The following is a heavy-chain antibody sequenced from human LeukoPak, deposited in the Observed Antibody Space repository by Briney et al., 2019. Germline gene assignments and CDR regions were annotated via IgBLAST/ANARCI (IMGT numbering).Heavy chain of an antibody. V-gene: IGHV3-49*03. CDR3: TRNTVTVHFDY. D-gene: IGHD4-17*01. J-gene: IGHJ4*02. Sequence: HSGRYLSLSCSGSGFTFDDYAVSWFRQAPGKGLEWVVFIRSKAFGGTPECAASVRGRFTISRDDSKRIAYLQMNSLKTEDTAVYYCTRNTVTVHFDYWSQGTLVTVSS. CDR1: GFTFDDYA. CDR2: IRSKAFGGTP.